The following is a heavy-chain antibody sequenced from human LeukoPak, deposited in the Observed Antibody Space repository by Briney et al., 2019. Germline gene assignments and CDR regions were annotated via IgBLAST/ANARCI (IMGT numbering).Heavy chain of an antibody. V-gene: IGHV3-7*04. D-gene: IGHD6-6*01. CDR1: GFTFSSYW. J-gene: IGHJ4*02. CDR3: ARDVRPDY. CDR2: IKQDGTEK. Sequence: GGSLRLSCAAPGFTFSSYWVSWVRQAPGEGLEWVANIKQDGTEKYYMDSVKGRFSISRDNAKNSLYLQMNALRAEDTAVYYCARDVRPDYWGQGTLVTVST.